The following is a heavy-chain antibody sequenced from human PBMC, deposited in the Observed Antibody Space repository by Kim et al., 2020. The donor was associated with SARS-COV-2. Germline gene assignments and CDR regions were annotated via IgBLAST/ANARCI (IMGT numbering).Heavy chain of an antibody. D-gene: IGHD3-10*01. J-gene: IGHJ4*02. CDR2: INAGNGNT. CDR1: GYTFTSYA. Sequence: ASVKVSCKASGYTFTSYAMHWVRQAPGQRLEWMGWINAGNGNTKYSQKFQGRVTITRDTSASTAYMELSSLRSEDTAVYYCASSPVWFGELFLFYFDYWGQGTLVTVSS. V-gene: IGHV1-3*01. CDR3: ASSPVWFGELFLFYFDY.